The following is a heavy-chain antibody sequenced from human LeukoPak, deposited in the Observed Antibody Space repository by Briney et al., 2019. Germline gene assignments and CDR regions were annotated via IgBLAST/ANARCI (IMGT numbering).Heavy chain of an antibody. CDR3: ASDTAMATGAFDI. CDR1: GGSISSYY. Sequence: SETLSLTCTVSGGSISSYYWSWIRQPPGKGLEWIGYIYYSGSTNHNPSLKSRVTISVDTSKNQFSLKLSSVTAADTAVYYCASDTAMATGAFDIWGQGTMVTVSS. J-gene: IGHJ3*02. V-gene: IGHV4-59*01. CDR2: IYYSGST. D-gene: IGHD5-18*01.